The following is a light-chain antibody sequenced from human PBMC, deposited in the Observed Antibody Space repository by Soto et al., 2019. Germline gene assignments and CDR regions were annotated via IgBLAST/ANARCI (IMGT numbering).Light chain of an antibody. V-gene: IGKV1-6*01. CDR1: QGIGND. J-gene: IGKJ1*01. CDR3: LQLYNFSWT. CDR2: AAS. Sequence: AIQLTQSPSSLSASVGDRVTISCRASQGIGNDLAWYQQKPGKAPRLLIFAASNLQSGVPSRFSGSGSGTDFTLTISRLQHEDFATYYCLQLYNFSWTFGQGTKVEI.